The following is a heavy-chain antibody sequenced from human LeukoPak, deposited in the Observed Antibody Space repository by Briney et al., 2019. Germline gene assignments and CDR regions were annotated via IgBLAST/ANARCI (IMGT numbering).Heavy chain of an antibody. CDR2: ISSSGSTI. Sequence: PGGSLRLSCAASGFTFSSYEMNWVRQAPGKGLEWVSYISSSGSTIYYADSVKGRFTISRDNAKNSLYLQMNSLRAEDTAVYYCAGSRRFNYYYYYMDVWGKGTTVTISS. V-gene: IGHV3-48*03. D-gene: IGHD3-10*01. J-gene: IGHJ6*03. CDR1: GFTFSSYE. CDR3: AGSRRFNYYYYYMDV.